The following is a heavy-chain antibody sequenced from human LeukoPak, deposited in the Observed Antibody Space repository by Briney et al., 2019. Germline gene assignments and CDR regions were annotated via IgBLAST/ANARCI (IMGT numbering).Heavy chain of an antibody. CDR1: GFTFSRHY. J-gene: IGHJ3*02. CDR2: INSDGSST. Sequence: GGSLRLSCAASGFTFSRHYMHWVRQAPGKGLVWVSRINSDGSSTTYADSVKGRFTISRDNAKNTLYLQMSSLRAEDTAVYYCASLVVADAFDIWGQGTMVTVSS. V-gene: IGHV3-74*01. D-gene: IGHD3-22*01. CDR3: ASLVVADAFDI.